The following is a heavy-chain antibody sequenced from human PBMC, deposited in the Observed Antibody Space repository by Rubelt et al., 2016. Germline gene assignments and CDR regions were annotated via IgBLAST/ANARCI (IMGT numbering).Heavy chain of an antibody. D-gene: IGHD1-26*01. Sequence: VQLVESGGGLVQPGGSLRLSCAASGFTVSSNYMSWVRQAPGKGLEWVSVIYSGGSTYYADSVKGRFTISRDNSKNTLYLQMNSLRAEDTAVYYCARAGEWEQGGSFDYWGQGPLVTVSS. CDR1: GFTVSSNY. V-gene: IGHV3-66*01. CDR2: IYSGGST. J-gene: IGHJ4*02. CDR3: ARAGEWEQGGSFDY.